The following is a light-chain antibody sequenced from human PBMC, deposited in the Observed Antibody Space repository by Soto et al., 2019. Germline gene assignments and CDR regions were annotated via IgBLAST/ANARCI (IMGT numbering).Light chain of an antibody. CDR3: QQRNNWPT. CDR1: QSVTSN. J-gene: IGKJ3*01. V-gene: IGKV3-11*01. Sequence: EIVLTQSPATLSLSPGERATLSCRASQSVTSNLAWYQQKPGQAPRLLIYDASNRATGIPARFSGSGSGTDFTLTISSLQPEDFAVYYCQQRNNWPTFGPGTKVDIK. CDR2: DAS.